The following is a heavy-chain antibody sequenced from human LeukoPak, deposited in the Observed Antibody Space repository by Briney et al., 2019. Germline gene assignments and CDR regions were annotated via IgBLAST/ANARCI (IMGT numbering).Heavy chain of an antibody. CDR3: TTVSSTYYYDSSGYYDFDY. D-gene: IGHD3-22*01. CDR1: GFTFSNAW. V-gene: IGHV3-15*01. CDR2: IKSKTDGGTT. Sequence: GGSLRLSCAASGFTFSNAWMSWVRQAPGKGLEWVGRIKSKTDGGTTDYAAPVKGRFTISRDDSKNTLYLQMTSLKTEDTAVYYCTTVSSTYYYDSSGYYDFDYWGQGTLVTVSS. J-gene: IGHJ4*02.